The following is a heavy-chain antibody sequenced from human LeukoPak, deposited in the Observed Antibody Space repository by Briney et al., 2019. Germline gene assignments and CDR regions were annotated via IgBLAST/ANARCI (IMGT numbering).Heavy chain of an antibody. D-gene: IGHD3-16*01. J-gene: IGHJ4*02. CDR2: IYYSGST. V-gene: IGHV4-31*03. CDR1: GGSISSGGYY. CDR3: AGLILAEWSDRYFDY. Sequence: SQTLSLTCTVSGGSISSGGYYWSWIRQHPGKGLEWIGYIYYSGSTYYNPSLKSRVTISVDTSKNQFSLKLSSVTAADTAVYYCAGLILAEWSDRYFDYWGQGTLVTVSS.